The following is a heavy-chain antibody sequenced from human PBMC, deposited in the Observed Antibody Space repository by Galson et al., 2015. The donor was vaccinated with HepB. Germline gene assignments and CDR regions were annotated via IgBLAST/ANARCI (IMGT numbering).Heavy chain of an antibody. V-gene: IGHV3-30-3*01. D-gene: IGHD5-18*01. CDR2: ISYDGSNK. Sequence: SLRLSCAASGLTFSSYCMHWVRQAPGKGLEWLAGISYDGSNKYYADSVKGRFTISRDNSKNTFYLQMNSLRPEDTAVYYCAAPKGGYSYGSFEYWGQVTLVTVS. CDR3: AAPKGGYSYGSFEY. CDR1: GLTFSSYC. J-gene: IGHJ4*02.